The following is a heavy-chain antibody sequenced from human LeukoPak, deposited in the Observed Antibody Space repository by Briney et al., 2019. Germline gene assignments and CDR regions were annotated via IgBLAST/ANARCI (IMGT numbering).Heavy chain of an antibody. V-gene: IGHV3-53*01. CDR1: XFTGSNNY. D-gene: IGHD2-21*02. Sequence: SLRLXXAASXFTGSNNYVSWVRQAPGMGLEWVSAIHSSGATCYADSVKGRFTISRDTSKNTLYLQISSLRVEDTAVYYCTVFCDSNHWGQGTLVTVSS. CDR2: IHSSGAT. J-gene: IGHJ5*02. CDR3: TVFCDSNH.